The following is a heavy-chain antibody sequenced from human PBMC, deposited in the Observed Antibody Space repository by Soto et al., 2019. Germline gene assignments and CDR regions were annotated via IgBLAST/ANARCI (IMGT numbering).Heavy chain of an antibody. J-gene: IGHJ4*02. Sequence: ESGGGLVQPGGSLRLSCAASGFTFSSYAMSWVRQAPGKGLEWVSAISGSGGSTYYADSVKGRFTISRDNSKNTQYLQMNSLRAEDTAVYYCAKVVGYIVVVVAATLDYWGQGTLVTVSS. V-gene: IGHV3-23*01. D-gene: IGHD2-15*01. CDR3: AKVVGYIVVVVAATLDY. CDR1: GFTFSSYA. CDR2: ISGSGGST.